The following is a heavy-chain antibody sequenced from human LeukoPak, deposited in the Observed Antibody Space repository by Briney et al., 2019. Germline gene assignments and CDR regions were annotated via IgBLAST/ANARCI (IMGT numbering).Heavy chain of an antibody. CDR1: GYTFTSYG. J-gene: IGHJ2*01. D-gene: IGHD3-16*01. CDR2: ISAYDGKT. CDR3: AAALGVWYFDL. Sequence: ASVKVSCKASGYTFTSYGISWVRQAPGQGLEWMGWISAYDGKTDYAQNLQGRVTMTTDASTSTAYMELSSLRSEDTAVYYCAAALGVWYFDLWGRGTLVTVSS. V-gene: IGHV1-18*01.